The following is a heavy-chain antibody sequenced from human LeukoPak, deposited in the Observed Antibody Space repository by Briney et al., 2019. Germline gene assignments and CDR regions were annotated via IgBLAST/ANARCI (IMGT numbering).Heavy chain of an antibody. D-gene: IGHD1-26*01. CDR2: ISNDSRYI. CDR1: GFTLSRYI. Sequence: GSLRLSCIASGFTLSRYIMNWVRQAPGKGLEWVASISNDSRYIHYSDSVKGRFTISRDNAENTVYLQTNSLRVEDTAMYYCASLSGVWDTGDKKWFDPWGQGTLVTVSS. CDR3: ASLSGVWDTGDKKWFDP. V-gene: IGHV3-21*01. J-gene: IGHJ5*02.